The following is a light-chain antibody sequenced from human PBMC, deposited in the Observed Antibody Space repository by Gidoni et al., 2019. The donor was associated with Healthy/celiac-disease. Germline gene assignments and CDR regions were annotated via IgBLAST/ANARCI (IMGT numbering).Light chain of an antibody. CDR3: CSYAGSPPWV. V-gene: IGLV2-11*01. J-gene: IGLJ1*01. Sequence: QSALTQPRSVSGSPGPSVTISCTGTSSDVGGYNYVSWYQQHPGKAPKPMIYDVSKRPSGVPDRFSGSKSGNTASLTISGLQAEDEADYYCCSYAGSPPWVFGTGTKVTVL. CDR1: SSDVGGYNY. CDR2: DVS.